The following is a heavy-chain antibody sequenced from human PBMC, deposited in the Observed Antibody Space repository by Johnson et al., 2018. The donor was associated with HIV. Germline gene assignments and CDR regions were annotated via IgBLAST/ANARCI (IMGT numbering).Heavy chain of an antibody. CDR1: GFNVSSNY. Sequence: QVQLVESGGGVVQPGRSLRISCVASGFNVSSNYMSWVRQAPGKGLEWVAVISYDGSNKYYADSVKGRFTISRDNSKNTLYLQMNSLRAEDTAVYSCASVVVGPTPGAFDIWGQGTMVTVSS. V-gene: IGHV3-30*14. CDR3: ASVVVGPTPGAFDI. J-gene: IGHJ3*02. CDR2: ISYDGSNK. D-gene: IGHD1-26*01.